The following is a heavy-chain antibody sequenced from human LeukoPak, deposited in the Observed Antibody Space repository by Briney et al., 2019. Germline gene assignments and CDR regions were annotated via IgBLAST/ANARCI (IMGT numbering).Heavy chain of an antibody. Sequence: SQTLSLTCTVSGGSISSGGYYWSWIRQPPGKGLEWIGYIYYSGSTYYNPSLKSRVTISVDTSKNQFSLKLSSVTAADTAVYYCARQHPRSYYYDSSGTHLDYWGQGTLVTVSS. CDR1: GGSISSGGYY. CDR3: ARQHPRSYYYDSSGTHLDY. CDR2: IYYSGST. J-gene: IGHJ4*02. D-gene: IGHD3-22*01. V-gene: IGHV4-31*03.